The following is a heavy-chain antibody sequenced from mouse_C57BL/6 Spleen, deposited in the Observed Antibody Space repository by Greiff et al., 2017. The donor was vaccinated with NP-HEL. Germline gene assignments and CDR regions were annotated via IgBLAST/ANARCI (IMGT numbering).Heavy chain of an antibody. D-gene: IGHD2-3*01. CDR2: IRSKSNNYAT. V-gene: IGHV10-1*01. J-gene: IGHJ4*01. Sequence: EVKLVESGGGLVQPKGSLKLSCAASGFSFNTYAMNWVRQAPGKGLEWVARIRSKSNNYATYYADSVKDRFTISRDDSESMLYLQMNNLKTEDTAMYYCVRSSTYDGYYDYAMDYWGQGTSVTVSS. CDR3: VRSSTYDGYYDYAMDY. CDR1: GFSFNTYA.